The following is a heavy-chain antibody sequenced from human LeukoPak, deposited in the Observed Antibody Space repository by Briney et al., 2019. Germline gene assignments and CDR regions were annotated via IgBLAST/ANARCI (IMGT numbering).Heavy chain of an antibody. V-gene: IGHV1-18*04. CDR2: ISAYNRDT. Sequence: ASVKVSCKASGYTYTNHGINWVRQAPGQGLEWMGWISAYNRDTKYAQNFQGRVTFITESSTSTAYMELRSLGSDDTAVYYCARDPSNTSGWSPYFDSWGQGTLITVSA. CDR3: ARDPSNTSGWSPYFDS. D-gene: IGHD6-13*01. J-gene: IGHJ4*02. CDR1: GYTYTNHG.